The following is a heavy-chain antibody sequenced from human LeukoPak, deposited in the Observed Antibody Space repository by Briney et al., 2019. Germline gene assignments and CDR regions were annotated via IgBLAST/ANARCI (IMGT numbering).Heavy chain of an antibody. CDR2: ITDSGGNT. D-gene: IGHD2-8*01. CDR1: GFTFSTHA. V-gene: IGHV3-23*01. CDR3: ARAGHCTNGICYTADFDY. Sequence: GGSLRLSCTASGFTFSTHAMSWVRQAPGKGLEWVSAITDSGGNTYYAAPVKGRFTISRDNSKNTLYLQMNSLRVEDTAVYYCARAGHCTNGICYTADFDYWGQGTLVTVSS. J-gene: IGHJ4*02.